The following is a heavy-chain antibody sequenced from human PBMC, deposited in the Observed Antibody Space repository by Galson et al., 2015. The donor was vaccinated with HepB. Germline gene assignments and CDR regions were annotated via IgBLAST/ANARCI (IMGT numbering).Heavy chain of an antibody. CDR1: GFTFSSYW. CDR3: ARDETTVVNGFDY. Sequence: SLRLSCAASGFTFSSYWMSWVRQAPGKGLEWVANIKQDGSEKYYVDSVKGRFTISRDNAKKSLYLQMNSLRAEDTAVYYCARDETTVVNGFDYWGQGTLVTVSS. CDR2: IKQDGSEK. J-gene: IGHJ4*02. D-gene: IGHD4-23*01. V-gene: IGHV3-7*05.